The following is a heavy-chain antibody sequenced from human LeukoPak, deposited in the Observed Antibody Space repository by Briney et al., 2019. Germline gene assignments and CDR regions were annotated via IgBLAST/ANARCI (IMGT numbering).Heavy chain of an antibody. Sequence: GASVKVSCKASGGTFSTYAIRWVRQAPGQGLEWMGGIIPIFGTVDYAQKFQGRVTITADESTSTAYMELSSLRSEDTAVYYCAREGLAVVGQGTWFAPWGKGTLVTVS. CDR2: IIPIFGTV. CDR1: GGTFSTYA. V-gene: IGHV1-69*01. J-gene: IGHJ5*02. D-gene: IGHD6-19*01. CDR3: AREGLAVVGQGTWFAP.